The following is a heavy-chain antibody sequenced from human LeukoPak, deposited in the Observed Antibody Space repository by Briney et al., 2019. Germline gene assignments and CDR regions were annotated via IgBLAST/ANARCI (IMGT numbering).Heavy chain of an antibody. Sequence: HPGGSLRLSCEASGFAFSAYWMHWVRHAPGKGLEWVSRINEDATTITYADSVKGRFITSRDNSKKSLYLQMNNLRAEDTAVYYCVRDLILVWTPGDDFDFWGQGTQVIVSS. CDR1: GFAFSAYW. CDR2: INEDATTI. J-gene: IGHJ4*02. CDR3: VRDLILVWTPGDDFDF. D-gene: IGHD3-16*01. V-gene: IGHV3-74*01.